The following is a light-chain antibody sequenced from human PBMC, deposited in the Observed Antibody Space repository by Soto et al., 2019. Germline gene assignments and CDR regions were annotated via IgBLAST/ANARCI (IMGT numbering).Light chain of an antibody. J-gene: IGKJ5*01. Sequence: DLQMTQSPSTLSASVGDRVTITCRASQTIGSWLAWYQQKPGKDPKLLIYKASTLKSGVQSRFSGSGYGTDFTLTISSLETEDFAVYYCQKRSNFGQGTRLE. CDR1: QTIGSW. V-gene: IGKV1-5*03. CDR2: KAS. CDR3: QKRSN.